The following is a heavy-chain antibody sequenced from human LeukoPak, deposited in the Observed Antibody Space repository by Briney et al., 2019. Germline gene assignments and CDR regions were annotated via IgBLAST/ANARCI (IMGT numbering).Heavy chain of an antibody. D-gene: IGHD2-2*01. V-gene: IGHV1-46*01. J-gene: IGHJ4*02. CDR2: INPSGGST. CDR1: GYTFTSYY. CDR3: ARDSIVVVPAAGGGFDY. Sequence: LGASVKVSCKASGYTFTSYYMHWVRQAPGQGLEWMGIINPSGGSTSYAQKFQGRVTMTRDTSTSTVYMELSSLRSEDTAVYYCARDSIVVVPAAGGGFDYWGQGTLVTVSS.